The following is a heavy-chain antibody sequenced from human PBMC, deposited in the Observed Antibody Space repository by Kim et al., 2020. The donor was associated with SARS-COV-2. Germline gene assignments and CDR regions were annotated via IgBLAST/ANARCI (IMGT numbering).Heavy chain of an antibody. CDR1: GGSISSYY. J-gene: IGHJ4*01. CDR2: IYYSGST. Sequence: SETLSLTCTVSGGSISSYYWSWIRQPPGKGLEWIGYIYYSGSTNYNPSLKSRGTISVDTSKNQFSLKRSSVTAADTATYYCARENLTYGSGSYYKGDDY. V-gene: IGHV4-59*13. CDR3: ARENLTYGSGSYYKGDDY. D-gene: IGHD3-10*01.